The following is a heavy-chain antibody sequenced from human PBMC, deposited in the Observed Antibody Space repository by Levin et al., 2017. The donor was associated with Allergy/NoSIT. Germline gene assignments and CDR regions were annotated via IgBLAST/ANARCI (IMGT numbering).Heavy chain of an antibody. D-gene: IGHD3-9*01. CDR2: IYNSGST. CDR1: RGSISSSISY. J-gene: IGHJ4*02. V-gene: IGHV4-39*01. Sequence: SQTLSLTCTVSRGSISSSISYWGWIRQPPGKGLEWIGSIYNSGSTYYNPSLKSRVTTSVDTSKNQFSLKLSSVTAADTAVYYCARQCYDILTGYYNFDDWGQGTLVIVSS. CDR3: ARQCYDILTGYYNFDD.